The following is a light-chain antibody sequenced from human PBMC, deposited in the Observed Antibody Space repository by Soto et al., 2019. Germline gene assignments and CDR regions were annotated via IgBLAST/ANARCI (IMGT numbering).Light chain of an antibody. CDR2: GSS. Sequence: GTLSLSPGERATLSCRASQSLNSFYLAWYQQKPGQAPRLLIYGSSNRATGIPDRFSGSGSGTDFTLTISRLDPEDFAVYYCQQYDISPRTFGQGTKVDIK. J-gene: IGKJ1*01. V-gene: IGKV3-20*01. CDR1: QSLNSFY. CDR3: QQYDISPRT.